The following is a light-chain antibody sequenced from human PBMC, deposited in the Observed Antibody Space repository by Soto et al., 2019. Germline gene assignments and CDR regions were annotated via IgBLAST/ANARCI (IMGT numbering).Light chain of an antibody. CDR1: QSLVHSDGNTY. Sequence: DIVLTQTPVSSPVTLGQPASISCRSSQSLVHSDGNTYLTWLQQRPGQPPRLLIYMIYNRFSGVPDIFSGSGAGTDFTLKSSRVEADDVGVYYCMQATQAYTFGQGTKLEIK. CDR3: MQATQAYT. V-gene: IGKV2-24*01. CDR2: MIY. J-gene: IGKJ2*01.